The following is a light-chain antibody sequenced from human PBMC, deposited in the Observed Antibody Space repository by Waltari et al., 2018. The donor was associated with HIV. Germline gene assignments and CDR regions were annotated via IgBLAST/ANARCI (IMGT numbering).Light chain of an antibody. CDR2: DVG. J-gene: IGLJ1*01. CDR1: SSDVGGQDY. Sequence: QSALTQPRSVSGSPGQTVPISCTGTSSDVGGQDYGSWFQQHPDKAPKLIIYDVGQRPSGVPDRFSGSKSGNTAFLTISGLQAEDEADYYCCSYAGTYTYVFGSGTEVTAL. CDR3: CSYAGTYTYV. V-gene: IGLV2-11*01.